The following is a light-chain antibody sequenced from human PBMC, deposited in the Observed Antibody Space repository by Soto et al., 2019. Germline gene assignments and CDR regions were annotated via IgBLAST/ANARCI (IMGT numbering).Light chain of an antibody. Sequence: QSVLTQPPSVSGAPGQRVTISCTGSSSNIGAGYDVHWYQQLPGTAPKLLIYRNSNRPSGVPDRVSGSKSSTSASLAITGLQAEDEADYYCQSYDSSLSVSVFGGGTKLTVL. J-gene: IGLJ3*02. CDR3: QSYDSSLSVSV. CDR1: SSNIGAGYD. V-gene: IGLV1-40*01. CDR2: RNS.